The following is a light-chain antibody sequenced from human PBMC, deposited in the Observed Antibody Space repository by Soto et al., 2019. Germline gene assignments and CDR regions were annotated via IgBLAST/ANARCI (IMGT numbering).Light chain of an antibody. CDR3: QQYGVSPRT. V-gene: IGKV3-20*01. CDR2: GAS. CDR1: QSVAGSY. Sequence: EIMLTQSPVTLSLSPGEGATLSCRASQSVAGSYFAWYQQKPGRTPRLLIYGASSSATRIPARFSGSGSGTEFTLTINSLEPEDFAVYYCQQYGVSPRTFGQGTKVEIK. J-gene: IGKJ1*01.